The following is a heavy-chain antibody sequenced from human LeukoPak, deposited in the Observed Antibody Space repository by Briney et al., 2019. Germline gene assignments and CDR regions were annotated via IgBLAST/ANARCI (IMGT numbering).Heavy chain of an antibody. CDR2: IYPGDSDT. CDR3: ARHATRSGYYPDAFDI. V-gene: IGHV5-51*01. CDR1: GFSFTSYW. J-gene: IGHJ3*02. D-gene: IGHD3-22*01. Sequence: GESLKISCKGSGFSFTSYWIGWVRQMPGKGLEWMGIIYPGDSDTRYSPSFQGQVTISADKSISTAYLQWSSLKASDTAMYYCARHATRSGYYPDAFDIWGQGTMVTVPS.